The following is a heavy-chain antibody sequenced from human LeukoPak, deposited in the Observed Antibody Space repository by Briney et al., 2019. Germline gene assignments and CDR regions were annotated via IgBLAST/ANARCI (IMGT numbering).Heavy chain of an antibody. Sequence: SETLSLTCTVSGNFISSGFYWVWLRQTPGKGLQWIGSLYSTGTTYYNPSLAGRVTVSTDSSKNQLSLKLRSVTAADTAVYYCAGQWAVANTRRFAIWGHGSRVTVSS. CDR2: LYSTGTT. J-gene: IGHJ3*02. V-gene: IGHV4-38-2*02. CDR1: GNFISSGFY. CDR3: AGQWAVANTRRFAI. D-gene: IGHD6-19*01.